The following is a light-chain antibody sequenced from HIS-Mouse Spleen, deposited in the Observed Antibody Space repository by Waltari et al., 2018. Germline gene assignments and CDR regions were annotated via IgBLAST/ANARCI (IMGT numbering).Light chain of an antibody. CDR2: EDS. V-gene: IGLV3-10*01. CDR1: ALPKKY. Sequence: SYELTQPPSVSVSPGQTARITCSGDALPKKYAYWYQHKSGQAPVLVIYEDSNRPSGIPARFSGSSSGTMATLTISGAQVEDEADYYCYSTDSSGNHRVFGGGTKLTVL. CDR3: YSTDSSGNHRV. J-gene: IGLJ2*01.